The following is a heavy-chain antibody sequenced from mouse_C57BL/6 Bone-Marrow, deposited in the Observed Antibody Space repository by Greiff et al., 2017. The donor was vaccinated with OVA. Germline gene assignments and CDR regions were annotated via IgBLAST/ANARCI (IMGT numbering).Heavy chain of an antibody. Sequence: DVQLQESGPGLVKPSQTVFLTCTVTGISITTGNYRWSWIRQFPGNKLEWIGYINYSGTITYNPSLTSRTTITRDTPKNQFFLEMNSLSAEDTATYYCARIDGYLFAYWGQGTLVTVSA. CDR1: GISITTGNYR. V-gene: IGHV3-5*01. D-gene: IGHD2-3*01. CDR2: INYSGTI. J-gene: IGHJ3*01. CDR3: ARIDGYLFAY.